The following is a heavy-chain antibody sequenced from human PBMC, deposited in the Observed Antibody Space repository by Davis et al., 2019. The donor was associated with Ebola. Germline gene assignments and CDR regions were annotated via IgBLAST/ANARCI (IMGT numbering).Heavy chain of an antibody. D-gene: IGHD3-22*01. V-gene: IGHV2-5*01. CDR2: IYWNDDK. CDR1: GFSLSTSGVG. J-gene: IGHJ6*02. CDR3: AHRSPSRLYDSSGYYFDPYYYYYYGMDV. Sequence: SGPTLVKPTQTLTLTCTFSGFSLSTSGVGVGWIRQPPGKALEWLALIYWNDDKRYSPSLKSRLTITKDTSKNQVVLTMTNMDPVDTATYYCAHRSPSRLYDSSGYYFDPYYYYYYGMDVWGQGTTVTVSS.